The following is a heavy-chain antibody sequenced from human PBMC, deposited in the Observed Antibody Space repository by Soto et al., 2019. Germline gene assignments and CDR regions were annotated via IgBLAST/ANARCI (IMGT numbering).Heavy chain of an antibody. D-gene: IGHD1-26*01. J-gene: IGHJ4*02. V-gene: IGHV1-69*13. CDR2: IIPIFGTA. CDR3: ARDGGRHSGGIDY. Sequence: SVKVSCKASGGTFSSYSINWVRQAPGQGLEWMGEIIPIFGTANYAQKFQGRVTITADESTSTAYTELSSLRSEDTAVYYCARDGGRHSGGIDYWGQGTLVTVSS. CDR1: GGTFSSYS.